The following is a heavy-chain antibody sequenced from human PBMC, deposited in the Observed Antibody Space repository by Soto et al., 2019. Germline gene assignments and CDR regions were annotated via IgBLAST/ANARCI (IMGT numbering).Heavy chain of an antibody. Sequence: PGGSLRLSCAASGFTFSHFAIHWVRQAPGKGLEWVAVISYDGDNKYYADSVKGRFTISRDNSKNTAYVQMHSLRTEDTAVYYCATGPGGNSGPGDYWGQGTLVTVSS. V-gene: IGHV3-30-3*01. CDR1: GFTFSHFA. CDR3: ATGPGGNSGPGDY. J-gene: IGHJ4*02. D-gene: IGHD2-21*02. CDR2: ISYDGDNK.